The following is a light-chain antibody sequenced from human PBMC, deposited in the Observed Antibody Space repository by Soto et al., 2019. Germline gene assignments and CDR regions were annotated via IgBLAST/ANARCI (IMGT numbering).Light chain of an antibody. Sequence: QAVLTQEPSLTVSPGGTVTLTCASGTGAVTSGFYPSWFQQKPGQAPRSLIYSTGNKHSWTPARFSGSLLGGKAALTLSGVQPEDEAEYYCLLYYGGAQVFGGGTKVTVL. V-gene: IGLV7-43*01. CDR2: STG. CDR3: LLYYGGAQV. J-gene: IGLJ2*01. CDR1: TGAVTSGFY.